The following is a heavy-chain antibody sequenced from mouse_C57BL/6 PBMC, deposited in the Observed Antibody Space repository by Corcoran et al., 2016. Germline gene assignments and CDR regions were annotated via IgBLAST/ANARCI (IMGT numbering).Heavy chain of an antibody. V-gene: IGHV9-3*01. J-gene: IGHJ2*01. CDR2: INTYSGVP. CDR1: GYTFTTYG. Sequence: QIQLVQSGPELKKPGETVKISCKASGYTFTTYGMSLVKQAPGKGLKWMGWINTYSGVPTYADDFKGRFAFSLETSASTAYLQINNLKNEDTATYFCSSMITAYFDYWGQGTTLTVSS. D-gene: IGHD2-4*01. CDR3: SSMITAYFDY.